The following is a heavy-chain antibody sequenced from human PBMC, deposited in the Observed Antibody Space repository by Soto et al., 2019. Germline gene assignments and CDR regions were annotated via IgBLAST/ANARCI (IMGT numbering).Heavy chain of an antibody. Sequence: ASVKVSCKASGYTFTSYGISWVRQAPGQGLEWMGWISAYNGNTNYAQKPQGRVTMTTDTSTSTAYMELSSLRSDDTAVYYCARVVKGIAVAGRGSYYYGMDVWGQGTTVTVSS. CDR1: GYTFTSYG. CDR3: ARVVKGIAVAGRGSYYYGMDV. D-gene: IGHD6-19*01. V-gene: IGHV1-18*04. CDR2: ISAYNGNT. J-gene: IGHJ6*02.